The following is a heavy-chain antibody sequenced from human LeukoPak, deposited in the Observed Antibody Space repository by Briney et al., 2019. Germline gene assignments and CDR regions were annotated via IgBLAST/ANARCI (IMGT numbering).Heavy chain of an antibody. D-gene: IGHD6-13*01. CDR2: ISAYNGNT. J-gene: IGHJ3*02. V-gene: IGHV1-18*01. CDR1: GYTFTSYD. Sequence: ASVKVSCKASGYTFTSYDISWVRQAPGQGLEWMGWISAYNGNTNYAQKLQGRVTMTTDTSTSTAYMELRSLRSDDTAVYYCARVVIAAAGTAFDIWGQGTMVTVSS. CDR3: ARVVIAAAGTAFDI.